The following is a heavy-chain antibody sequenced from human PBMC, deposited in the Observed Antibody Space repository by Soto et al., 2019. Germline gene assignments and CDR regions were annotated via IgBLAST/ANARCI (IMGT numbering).Heavy chain of an antibody. CDR1: GFTFSSYA. J-gene: IGHJ4*02. CDR2: ISYDGSNK. D-gene: IGHD2-21*02. Sequence: GGSLRLSCAASGFTFSSYAMHWVRQAPGKGLEWVAVISYDGSNKYYADSVKGRFTISRDNSKNTLYLQMNSLRAEDTAVYYCARDGGPVTVLDYYFDYWGQGTLVTVSS. V-gene: IGHV3-30-3*01. CDR3: ARDGGPVTVLDYYFDY.